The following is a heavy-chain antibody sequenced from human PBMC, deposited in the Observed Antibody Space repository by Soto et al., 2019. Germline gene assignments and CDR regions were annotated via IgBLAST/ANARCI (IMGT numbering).Heavy chain of an antibody. CDR3: ARSVEGHFDY. Sequence: EVRLVESGGALVQRGGSLTLSCAASGFRFSIYSMNWVRQAPGKGLEWSAYITSDTKTIKYAESVKGQFTISRDNAKNSVYLQMNNLSDEDTAVYYCARSVEGHFDYWGQGTVVTVSS. CDR2: ITSDTKTI. V-gene: IGHV3-48*02. J-gene: IGHJ4*02. D-gene: IGHD6-19*01. CDR1: GFRFSIYS.